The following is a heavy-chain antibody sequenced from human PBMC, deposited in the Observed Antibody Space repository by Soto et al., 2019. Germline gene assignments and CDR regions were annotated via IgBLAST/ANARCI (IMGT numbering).Heavy chain of an antibody. Sequence: EVQLVPSGAEVKKPGESLKISCKGSGYRFTNYWIGWVRQMPGKGLEWMGIMYPGDSDTRYSPSFQGQVTSSADKSISTAYLQWSSRKASDTAMYYCARPDRGVHGGDGMDVWGQGTTVTVSS. D-gene: IGHD3-10*01. CDR2: MYPGDSDT. CDR3: ARPDRGVHGGDGMDV. J-gene: IGHJ6*02. CDR1: GYRFTNYW. V-gene: IGHV5-51*01.